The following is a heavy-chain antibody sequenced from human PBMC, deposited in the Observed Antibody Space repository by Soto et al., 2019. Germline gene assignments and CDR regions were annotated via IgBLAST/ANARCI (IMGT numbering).Heavy chain of an antibody. J-gene: IGHJ3*02. CDR2: IYHPGNT. CDR3: ARQAGNHAFNI. V-gene: IGHV4-38-2*01. CDR1: DYSISSGYY. Sequence: SETLSLTCGVSDYSISSGYYWGWIRQPPEKGREWIGTIYHPGNTYYNPSLKSRVTISLDTSKNQFFLRPDSVTATDTAVYYCARQAGNHAFNIWGQGTMVTVSS. D-gene: IGHD1-1*01.